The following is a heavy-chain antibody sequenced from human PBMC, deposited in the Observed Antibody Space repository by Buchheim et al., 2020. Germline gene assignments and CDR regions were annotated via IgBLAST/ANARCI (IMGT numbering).Heavy chain of an antibody. CDR3: ARGGYQLLVDYYYYGMDV. CDR2: ISYDGSNK. J-gene: IGHJ6*02. D-gene: IGHD2-2*01. Sequence: QVQLVESGGGVVQPGRSLRLSCAASGFTFSSYAMYWVRQAPGKGLEWVAVISYDGSNKYYADSVKGRFTISRDNSKNTLYLQMNSLRAEDTAVYYCARGGYQLLVDYYYYGMDVWGQGTT. CDR1: GFTFSSYA. V-gene: IGHV3-30*04.